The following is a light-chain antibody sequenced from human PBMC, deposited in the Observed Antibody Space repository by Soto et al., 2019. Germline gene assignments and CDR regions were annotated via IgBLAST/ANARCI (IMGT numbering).Light chain of an antibody. V-gene: IGKV3-15*01. CDR3: QQLNSYPIT. J-gene: IGKJ5*01. CDR2: GAS. CDR1: QSVSSD. Sequence: EIVMTQSPATLSVSPGERATLSCRASQSVSSDLAWYQQKPGQAPRLLIYGASTRATDIPATFSGSGSGTEFTLTISSLQPDDFATYYCQQLNSYPITFGQGTRLEIK.